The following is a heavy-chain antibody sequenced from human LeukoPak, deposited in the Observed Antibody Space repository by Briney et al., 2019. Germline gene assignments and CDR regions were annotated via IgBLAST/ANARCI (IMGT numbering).Heavy chain of an antibody. V-gene: IGHV3-7*01. CDR2: IKQDGSDK. Sequence: GGSLRLSCAASGFTFTKYWMTWVRQAPGKGLEWVGNIKQDGSDKNYMDSVKGRFTISRDNTKNSVYLQMSSLRAEDTAVYYCAREVWGPEYWGQGTLVSVSS. D-gene: IGHD1-14*01. J-gene: IGHJ4*02. CDR3: AREVWGPEY. CDR1: GFTFTKYW.